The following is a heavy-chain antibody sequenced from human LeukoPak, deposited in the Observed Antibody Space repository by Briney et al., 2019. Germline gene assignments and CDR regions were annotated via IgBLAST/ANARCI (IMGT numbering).Heavy chain of an antibody. CDR2: ICPESGGT. Sequence: ASVKVSCKASGYSFTGYCMHWVRQAPGQGLEWMGRICPESGGTNYAQKFQGRVTMTTDTTVSTAYMELSGLKSDDTAVCYCASGLNSRSSSCWGQGTRVTVSS. CDR1: GYSFTGYC. V-gene: IGHV1-2*02. CDR3: ASGLNSRSSSC. D-gene: IGHD6-13*01. J-gene: IGHJ4*02.